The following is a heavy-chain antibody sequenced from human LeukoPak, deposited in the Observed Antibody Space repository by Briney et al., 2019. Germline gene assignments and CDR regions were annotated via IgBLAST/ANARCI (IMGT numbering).Heavy chain of an antibody. CDR2: INRDGSII. D-gene: IGHD3-10*01. J-gene: IGHJ3*02. CDR3: VKDRLLPHSPGDAFDI. V-gene: IGHV3-74*03. CDR1: EFTFSDSW. Sequence: GGSLRLSCAASEFTFSDSWMHWVRQAPGKGLVWVSRINRDGSIITYADSVKGRFTISRDNAKNTLYLQMNSLRAEDTAVYYCVKDRLLPHSPGDAFDIWGQGAMVTASS.